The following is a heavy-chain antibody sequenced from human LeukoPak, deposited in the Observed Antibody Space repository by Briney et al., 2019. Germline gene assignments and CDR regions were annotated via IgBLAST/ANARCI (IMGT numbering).Heavy chain of an antibody. V-gene: IGHV3-7*01. D-gene: IGHD6-13*01. CDR2: KKEDGREK. CDR3: VNNQTTKGRYGNAFDI. J-gene: IGHJ3*02. Sequence: FISVCLCWFRQPPAKEAEWVGSKKEDGREKYYMDTVKGRFTISRDKAKNSFDLQMNNLRVEVTAVYYSVNNQTTKGRYGNAFDIWGQGTTVTVSS. CDR1: FISVC.